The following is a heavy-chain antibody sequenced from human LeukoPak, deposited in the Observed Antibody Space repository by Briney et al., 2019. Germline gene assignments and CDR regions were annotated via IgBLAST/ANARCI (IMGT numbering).Heavy chain of an antibody. J-gene: IGHJ4*02. V-gene: IGHV3-48*03. CDR1: GFTFSTHE. Sequence: PGGSLRLSCAASGFTFSTHEMNWVRQAPGKGLEWVSYISSSGSTIYYADSMKGRFTISRDNAKDSLYLQMNSLRADDTAVYYCARRYCSGSSCLVDYWGQGTLVTVSS. CDR2: ISSSGSTI. CDR3: ARRYCSGSSCLVDY. D-gene: IGHD2-15*01.